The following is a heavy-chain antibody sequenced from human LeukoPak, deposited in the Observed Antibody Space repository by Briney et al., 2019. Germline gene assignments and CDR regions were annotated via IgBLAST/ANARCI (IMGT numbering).Heavy chain of an antibody. CDR1: GFSFSSYG. Sequence: GGTLRLSCATSGFSFSSYGMSWVRQAPGKGLEWVSSISGLSGRTYYADSVKGRFTISRDNSKNTLYLQMNSLRAEDTAVYYCAKAEPGSGWYRHSGANWFDPWGQGTLVTVSS. D-gene: IGHD6-19*01. CDR2: ISGLSGRT. J-gene: IGHJ5*02. CDR3: AKAEPGSGWYRHSGANWFDP. V-gene: IGHV3-23*01.